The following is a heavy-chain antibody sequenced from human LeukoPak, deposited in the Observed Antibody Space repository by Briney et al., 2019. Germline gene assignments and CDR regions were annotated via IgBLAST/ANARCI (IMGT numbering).Heavy chain of an antibody. CDR1: GFTFRGYA. CDR2: ISGSGGSGGST. V-gene: IGHV3-23*01. D-gene: IGHD3-10*01. Sequence: GGSLRLSCAASGFTFRGYAMSWVRQAPGKGLEWVSAISGSGGSGGSTDYADSVKGRFTISRDNSKNTLYLQMNSLRAEDTAVYYCAKVPHYYYGSGSFQFDYWGQGTLVAVSS. CDR3: AKVPHYYYGSGSFQFDY. J-gene: IGHJ4*02.